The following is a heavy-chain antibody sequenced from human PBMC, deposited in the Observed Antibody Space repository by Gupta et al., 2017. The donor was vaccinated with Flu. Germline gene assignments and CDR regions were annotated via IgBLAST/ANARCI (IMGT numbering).Heavy chain of an antibody. CDR1: GFTFSGDS. D-gene: IGHD3-22*01. Sequence: EVQLVEPGGGLVKPGGAVRLSCAASGFTFSGDSMNWVRQAPGKGLEWVSSISSSSSYISYADSVKGRFTISRDNAKNSLYLEMNSLRAEDTAVYYCARDWHYYDRATDAFDIWGQGTMVTVSS. CDR3: ARDWHYYDRATDAFDI. V-gene: IGHV3-21*01. CDR2: ISSSSSYI. J-gene: IGHJ3*02.